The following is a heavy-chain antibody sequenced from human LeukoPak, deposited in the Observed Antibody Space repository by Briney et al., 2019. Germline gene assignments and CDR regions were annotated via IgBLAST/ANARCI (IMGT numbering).Heavy chain of an antibody. D-gene: IGHD1-14*01. CDR2: INGDGSTT. CDR1: GFTFSSSW. Sequence: HGGSLRLSCAASGFTFSSSWLHWVRQPPGEGPVWVSRINGDGSTTNYADSVKGRFTISRDNAKNTMYLQMNSLRPEDTAVYYCARAGNFRFDYWGQGTLVTVSS. V-gene: IGHV3-74*01. J-gene: IGHJ4*02. CDR3: ARAGNFRFDY.